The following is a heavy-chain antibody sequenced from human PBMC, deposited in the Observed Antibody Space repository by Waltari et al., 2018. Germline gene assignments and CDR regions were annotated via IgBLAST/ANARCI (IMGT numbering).Heavy chain of an antibody. V-gene: IGHV1-18*01. CDR1: GYTFSNYG. CDR3: ARVFDSSQYYYGSDY. Sequence: QVQLVQSGTEVKKPGASVKVSCKASGYTFSNYGVSWVRQAPGQGLEWVGWVAAYNGNTHSPPKLQGRVTMTTDTSTTTAYLELRSLTSDDTAVHYCARVFDSSQYYYGSDYWGQGTLVTVSS. D-gene: IGHD3-22*01. J-gene: IGHJ4*02. CDR2: VAAYNGNT.